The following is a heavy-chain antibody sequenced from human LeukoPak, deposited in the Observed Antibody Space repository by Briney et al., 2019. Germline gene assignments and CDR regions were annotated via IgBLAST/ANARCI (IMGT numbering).Heavy chain of an antibody. D-gene: IGHD5-12*01. CDR1: GFSISGYG. CDR3: ATDRYDGYDNATVWGIDH. Sequence: GGSLRLSCAASGFSISGYGMHWVRQAPGKGLEAEAVICSDGSHAYYPDSVKGRFTISRDNSKNTLYLQMNSLRVEDTAVYYCATDRYDGYDNATVWGIDHSGQGTLVTVSS. CDR2: ICSDGSHA. J-gene: IGHJ4*02. V-gene: IGHV3-33*03.